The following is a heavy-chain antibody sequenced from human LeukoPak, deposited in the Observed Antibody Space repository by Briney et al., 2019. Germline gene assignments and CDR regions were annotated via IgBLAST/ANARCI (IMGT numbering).Heavy chain of an antibody. CDR1: GGSISSSSYY. CDR2: IYYSGST. V-gene: IGHV4-39*01. Sequence: SETVSLTCTVSGGSISSSSYYWGWIRQPPGKGLEWIGSIYYSGSTYYNPSLKSRVTISVDTSKNQFSLKLSSVTAADTAVYYCARLYYDFWSGPSPPFDYWGQGTLVTVSS. J-gene: IGHJ4*02. CDR3: ARLYYDFWSGPSPPFDY. D-gene: IGHD3-3*01.